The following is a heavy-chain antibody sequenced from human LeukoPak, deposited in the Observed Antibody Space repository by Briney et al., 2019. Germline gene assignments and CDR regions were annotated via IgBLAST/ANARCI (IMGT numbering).Heavy chain of an antibody. CDR2: ISGSGGVA. D-gene: IGHD6-19*01. J-gene: IGHJ1*01. CDR3: AKDGEQWLGAEYFQH. CDR1: GFTFSSYS. V-gene: IGHV3-23*01. Sequence: GGSLRLSCAVSGFTFSSYSFSWVRQAPGKGLEWVSSISGSGGVAYYVDSVKGRFTISRDDSKNTIYLQMNSLRADDTALYYCAKDGEQWLGAEYFQHWGQGTLVTVSS.